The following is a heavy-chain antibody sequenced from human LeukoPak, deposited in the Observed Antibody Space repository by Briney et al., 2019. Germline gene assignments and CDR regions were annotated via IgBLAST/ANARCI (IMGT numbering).Heavy chain of an antibody. J-gene: IGHJ4*02. D-gene: IGHD3-22*01. V-gene: IGHV1-69*06. CDR2: IIPIFGTA. CDR3: ARDYYDSSGYYYGYYFDY. Sequence: ASVKVSCKASGGTFSSYAISWVRQAPGQGLEWMGGIIPIFGTANYAQKFQGRVTITADKSTSTAYMELSSLRSEDTAVYYCARDYYDSSGYYYGYYFDYWGQGTLVTVSS. CDR1: GGTFSSYA.